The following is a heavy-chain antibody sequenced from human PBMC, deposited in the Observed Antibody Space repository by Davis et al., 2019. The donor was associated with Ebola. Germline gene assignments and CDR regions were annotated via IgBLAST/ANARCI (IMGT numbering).Heavy chain of an antibody. CDR1: GFTFSSYW. D-gene: IGHD3-22*01. Sequence: GGSLRLSCAASGFTFSSYWMSWVRQAPGKGLEWVANIKQDGSEKYYVDSVKGRFTISRDNAKNTLYLQMNSLRAEDTAVYYCARDDTSMIVARWSWFDPWGQGTLVTVSS. CDR2: IKQDGSEK. V-gene: IGHV3-7*01. CDR3: ARDDTSMIVARWSWFDP. J-gene: IGHJ5*02.